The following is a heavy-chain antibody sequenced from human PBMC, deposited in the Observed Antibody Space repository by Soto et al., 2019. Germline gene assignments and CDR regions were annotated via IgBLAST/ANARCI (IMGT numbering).Heavy chain of an antibody. J-gene: IGHJ4*02. Sequence: GGSLRLSCAASGFSFSSYAMSWVRQAPGKGLEWVSAISGSGGSTYYADSVKGRFTISRDNSKNTLYLQMNSLRAEDTAVYYCVSYDSSGYLGYWGQGTLVTVSS. V-gene: IGHV3-23*01. CDR2: ISGSGGST. CDR3: VSYDSSGYLGY. D-gene: IGHD3-22*01. CDR1: GFSFSSYA.